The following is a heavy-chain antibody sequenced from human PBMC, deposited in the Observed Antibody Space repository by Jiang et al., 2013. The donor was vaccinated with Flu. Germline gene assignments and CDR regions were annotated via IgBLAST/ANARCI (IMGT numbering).Heavy chain of an antibody. D-gene: IGHD1-14*01. CDR2: TYYRSKWYN. Sequence: QTLSLTCAISGDSVSSNSAAWNWIRQSPSGGLEWLGRTYYRSKWYNNYAVSVKSRITINPDTSKNQFSLQLNSVTPDDTAVYYCARGAPNLDYWGQGTLVTVSS. CDR1: GDSVSSNSAA. CDR3: ARGAPNLDY. J-gene: IGHJ4*02. V-gene: IGHV6-1*01.